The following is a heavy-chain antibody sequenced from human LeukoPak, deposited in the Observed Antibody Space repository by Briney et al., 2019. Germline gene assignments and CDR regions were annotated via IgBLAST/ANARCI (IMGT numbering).Heavy chain of an antibody. Sequence: SVKVSCKASGGTFSSYAISWVRQAPGQGLEWMGGIIPIFGTANYAQRFQGRVTITADESTSTAYMELSSLRSEDTAVYYCARDPYCSSTSCYGPFDYWGQGTLVTVSS. CDR2: IIPIFGTA. CDR1: GGTFSSYA. V-gene: IGHV1-69*13. CDR3: ARDPYCSSTSCYGPFDY. D-gene: IGHD2-2*01. J-gene: IGHJ4*02.